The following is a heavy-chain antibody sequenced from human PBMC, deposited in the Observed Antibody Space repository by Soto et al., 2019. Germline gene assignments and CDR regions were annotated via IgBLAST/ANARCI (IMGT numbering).Heavy chain of an antibody. CDR1: GYTFTSYG. V-gene: IGHV1-3*01. Sequence: GASVKVSCKASGYTFTSYGIHWVRQAPGQRLEWMGWINAANGDTKYSPKVQGRVTITRDTSASTAYMELSSLRSEDTAVYYCVRRHVSATGIDWFDPWGHGTLVTVSS. CDR3: VRRHVSATGIDWFDP. J-gene: IGHJ5*02. D-gene: IGHD6-13*01. CDR2: INAANGDT.